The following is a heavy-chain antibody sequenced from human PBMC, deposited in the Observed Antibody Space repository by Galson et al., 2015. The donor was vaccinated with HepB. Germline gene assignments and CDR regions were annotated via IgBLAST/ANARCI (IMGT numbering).Heavy chain of an antibody. CDR3: ARGNTVTDAFDI. CDR1: GFTFSSYW. CDR2: IKQDGSEK. D-gene: IGHD4-17*01. J-gene: IGHJ3*02. Sequence: SLRLSCAAPGFTFSSYWMSWVRQAPGKGLEWVANIKQDGSEKYYVDSVKGRFTISRDNAKNSLYLQMNSLRAEDTAVYYCARGNTVTDAFDIWGQGTMVTVSS. V-gene: IGHV3-7*03.